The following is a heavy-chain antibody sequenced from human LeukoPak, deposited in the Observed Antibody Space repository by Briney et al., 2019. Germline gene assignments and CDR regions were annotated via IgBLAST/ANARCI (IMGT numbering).Heavy chain of an antibody. CDR3: ARHFAYSSSSYFDY. Sequence: SETLSLTCSVSGDSVSNYHWRWLRQPPGKGLERIGHVYYTGSTNYNPSLKSRVTMFEDKYKNQFSLRLYSVTVADTAVYYCARHFAYSSSSYFDYWGQGSLVTVSS. V-gene: IGHV4-59*08. D-gene: IGHD6-6*01. CDR2: VYYTGST. CDR1: GDSVSNYH. J-gene: IGHJ4*02.